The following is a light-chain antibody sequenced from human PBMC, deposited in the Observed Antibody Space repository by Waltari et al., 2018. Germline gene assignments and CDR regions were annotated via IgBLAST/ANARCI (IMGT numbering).Light chain of an antibody. V-gene: IGKV3-11*01. Sequence: IMLTQSPATLSLSPGERATLPCRTSQSVSSYLAWFQPKPGQAPRLLIYDTSNRATGIPARFSGSGSGTDFTLTISSLEPEDSAVYYCQQRSHWRTFGQGTKVEIK. CDR2: DTS. J-gene: IGKJ1*01. CDR1: QSVSSY. CDR3: QQRSHWRT.